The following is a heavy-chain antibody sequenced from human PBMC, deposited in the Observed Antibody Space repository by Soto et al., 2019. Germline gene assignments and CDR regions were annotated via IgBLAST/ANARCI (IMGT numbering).Heavy chain of an antibody. D-gene: IGHD3-3*01. CDR3: AREVLRFLEWLLDPNYYYGMDV. V-gene: IGHV1-46*01. Sequence: ASVKVSCKASGYTFTSYYMHWVRQAPGQGLEWMGIINPSGGSTSYAQKFQGRVTMTRDTSTSTVYMELSSLRSEDTAVYYCAREVLRFLEWLLDPNYYYGMDVWGQGTTVTVSS. CDR2: INPSGGST. CDR1: GYTFTSYY. J-gene: IGHJ6*02.